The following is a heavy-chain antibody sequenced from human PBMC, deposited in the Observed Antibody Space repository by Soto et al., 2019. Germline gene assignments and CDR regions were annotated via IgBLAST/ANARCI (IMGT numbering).Heavy chain of an antibody. Sequence: SGGSLRLSCSASGFTFSSYAMSWVRQAPGKGLEWVSAISGSGGSTYYADSVKGRFTISRDNSKNTLYLQMNSLRSEDTAVYYCATTLLNFDSSGYYKYWGQGTLVTVSS. D-gene: IGHD3-22*01. J-gene: IGHJ4*02. CDR1: GFTFSSYA. CDR2: ISGSGGST. V-gene: IGHV3-23*01. CDR3: ATTLLNFDSSGYYKY.